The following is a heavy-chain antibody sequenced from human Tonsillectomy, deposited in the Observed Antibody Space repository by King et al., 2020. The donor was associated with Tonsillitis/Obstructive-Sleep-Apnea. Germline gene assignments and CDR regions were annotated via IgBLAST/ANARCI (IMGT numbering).Heavy chain of an antibody. J-gene: IGHJ4*02. D-gene: IGHD4-17*01. Sequence: QLQESGPGLVKPSQTLSLTCTVSGGSISSGGYYWSWIRQHPGKGLEWIGCIYYSGNTYYNPSLKSRLTISVDTSKNQFSLKLSPVTPADTAVYYCARGTTVKSFDYWGQGTLVTVSS. CDR2: IYYSGNT. CDR1: GGSISSGGYY. V-gene: IGHV4-31*03. CDR3: ARGTTVKSFDY.